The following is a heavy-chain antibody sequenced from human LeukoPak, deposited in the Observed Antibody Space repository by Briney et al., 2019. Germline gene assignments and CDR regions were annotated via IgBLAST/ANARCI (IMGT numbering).Heavy chain of an antibody. V-gene: IGHV1-8*02. CDR2: MNPNSGNT. CDR3: ARAGGYCGRISCPYYFDY. Sequence: ASVKVSCKASGYTFTGYYMHWVRQATGQGLEWMGWMNPNSGNTGYAQKFQGRVTMTRNTSISTAYMELSSLRSEDTAAYYCARAGGYCGRISCPYYFDYWGQGSLVAVSS. CDR1: GYTFTGYY. D-gene: IGHD2-15*01. J-gene: IGHJ4*02.